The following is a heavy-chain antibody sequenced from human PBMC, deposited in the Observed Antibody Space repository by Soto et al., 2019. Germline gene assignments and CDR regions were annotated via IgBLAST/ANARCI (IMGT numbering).Heavy chain of an antibody. J-gene: IGHJ4*02. V-gene: IGHV3-7*01. CDR2: IKQDGSVK. CDR3: ARIGYSSSSFDY. Sequence: GGSLRLSCAASGFTFSVYWMTWVRQAPGKGLEWVANIKQDGSVKYYVDSVKGRFTISGDNAKNSLYLQMNSLRAEDTAVYYCARIGYSSSSFDYWGQGTLVTVSS. CDR1: GFTFSVYW. D-gene: IGHD6-6*01.